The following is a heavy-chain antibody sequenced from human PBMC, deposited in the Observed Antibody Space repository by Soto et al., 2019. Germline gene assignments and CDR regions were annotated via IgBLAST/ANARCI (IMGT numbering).Heavy chain of an antibody. J-gene: IGHJ4*02. CDR3: ARDTFGGAYDFWH. V-gene: IGHV3-66*01. CDR2: ISRGGST. Sequence: EVQLVESGGGLVQPGGSLRLSCEASGFTVSNFYMPWVRQVPGKGLEWVSVISRGGSTYYADSVKGRFTISRDNSKNTLYLEMNSLRAGDTAVYYCARDTFGGAYDFWHGGQGTLVTVSS. D-gene: IGHD3-3*01. CDR1: GFTVSNFY.